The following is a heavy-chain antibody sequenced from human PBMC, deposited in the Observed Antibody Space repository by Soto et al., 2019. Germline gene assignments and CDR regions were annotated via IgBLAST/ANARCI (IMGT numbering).Heavy chain of an antibody. V-gene: IGHV4-4*07. CDR3: ARDPRLGSCTSSSCPYYSYYGIDV. D-gene: IGHD2-2*01. Sequence: SETLSLTCTVSGGPFTSYYWTWIRQPAGKGLEWIGRIYPSGSADYNPSLKSRVTMSVDTSKNQISLKLSSVTAADTAVYYCARDPRLGSCTSSSCPYYSYYGIDVWGQGTTVTGSS. CDR2: IYPSGSA. CDR1: GGPFTSYY. J-gene: IGHJ6*02.